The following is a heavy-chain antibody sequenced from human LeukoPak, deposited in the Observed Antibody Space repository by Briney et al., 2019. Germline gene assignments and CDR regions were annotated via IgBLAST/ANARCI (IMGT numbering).Heavy chain of an antibody. J-gene: IGHJ4*02. CDR1: GFTFSTYA. D-gene: IGHD6-6*01. CDR2: ISYDGSSR. Sequence: GGSLRLSCAASGFTFSTYAMHWVRQAPGKGLDWVADISYDGSSRSYADSVRGRFIISRDNAKNSLYLQMNSLRAEDTAVYYCARWKYSNSGIDDYWGQGTLVTVSS. V-gene: IGHV3-30-3*01. CDR3: ARWKYSNSGIDDY.